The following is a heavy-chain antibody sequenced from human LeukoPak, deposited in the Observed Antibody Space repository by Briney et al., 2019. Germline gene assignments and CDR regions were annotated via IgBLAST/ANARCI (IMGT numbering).Heavy chain of an antibody. J-gene: IGHJ4*02. CDR3: AKVPKGTPPIAPLDY. CDR2: ISGSGGST. D-gene: IGHD6-13*01. Sequence: GGSLRLSCAASGFTFSSSAMSWFPQSPGKGLEWFSAISGSGGSTYSADSVKGRFTISRDNSKDTLYLQMNSLRAEDTAVYYCAKVPKGTPPIAPLDYWGPGTLVTVSS. V-gene: IGHV3-23*01. CDR1: GFTFSSSA.